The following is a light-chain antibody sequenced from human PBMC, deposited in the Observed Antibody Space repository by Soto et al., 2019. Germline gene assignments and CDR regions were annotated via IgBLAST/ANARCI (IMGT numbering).Light chain of an antibody. J-gene: IGLJ1*01. V-gene: IGLV1-47*01. CDR2: RDD. CDR1: RSNTGTNF. CDR3: AAWDDSLNGFYV. Sequence: QSVLTQPPSASGAPGQRVSISCSGSRSNTGTNFVYWYQHPPGAAPRLLMFRDDHRPAGVPVRFSASKSGTSASLAINGLRSEDEADYYCAAWDDSLNGFYVFGTGTKLTVL.